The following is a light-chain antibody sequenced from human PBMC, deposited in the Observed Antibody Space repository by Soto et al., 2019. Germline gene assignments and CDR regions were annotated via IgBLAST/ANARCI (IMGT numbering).Light chain of an antibody. Sequence: EVVMTQSPATLSVSPGERATLSCRASQSVSSNLAWYQQKPGLAPRLLIYGASTRATGVPARFSGSGSGTEFTLTISSLQSEDFAVYYCQQYNTWPPIFTFGPGTKVDIK. CDR3: QQYNTWPPIFT. CDR1: QSVSSN. J-gene: IGKJ3*01. V-gene: IGKV3-15*01. CDR2: GAS.